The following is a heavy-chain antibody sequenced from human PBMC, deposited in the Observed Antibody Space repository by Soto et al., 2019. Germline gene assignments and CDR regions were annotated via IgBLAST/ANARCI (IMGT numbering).Heavy chain of an antibody. D-gene: IGHD1-7*01. CDR3: ASRDPGTSVDY. Sequence: SETLSLTCAVYGGSFNSYFWNWVRQPPGKGLEWVGEVTPSGGSNYNPSLKSRVTISKDTSKNQFSLKVTSVTAADTAVYYCASRDPGTSVDYWGQGTLVTVSS. CDR2: VTPSGGS. CDR1: GGSFNSYF. J-gene: IGHJ4*02. V-gene: IGHV4-34*01.